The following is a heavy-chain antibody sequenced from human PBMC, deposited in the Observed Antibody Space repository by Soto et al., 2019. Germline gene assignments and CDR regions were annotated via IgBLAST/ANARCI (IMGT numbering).Heavy chain of an antibody. CDR1: GYTFTSYG. D-gene: IGHD1-1*01. CDR2: ISAYNGNT. Sequence: QVQLVQSGAEVKKPGASVKVSCKPSGYTFTSYGISWVRQTPGQGLEWMGWISAYNGNTNYAQKLQGRVTMTTDTSTSTAYWELRSLRSDDTAVYYCARTTRGLEPAKGWFDPWGQGTLVTVSS. V-gene: IGHV1-18*01. J-gene: IGHJ5*02. CDR3: ARTTRGLEPAKGWFDP.